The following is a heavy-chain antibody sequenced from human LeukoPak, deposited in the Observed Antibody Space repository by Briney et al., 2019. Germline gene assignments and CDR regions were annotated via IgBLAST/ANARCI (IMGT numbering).Heavy chain of an antibody. Sequence: VRSLRLSCAAPGFSLSSDGTRCVRQAPRKGLEWVAVIWYDGGNRSYAVFVKGRLTISKDNSKNTLYLQMTSPRAEDTAVYYCARAYARSDYGDYVRSTHSDMDVWGQGTTVTVSS. CDR3: ARAYARSDYGDYVRSTHSDMDV. CDR1: GFSLSSDG. J-gene: IGHJ6*02. CDR2: IWYDGGNR. V-gene: IGHV3-33*01. D-gene: IGHD4-17*01.